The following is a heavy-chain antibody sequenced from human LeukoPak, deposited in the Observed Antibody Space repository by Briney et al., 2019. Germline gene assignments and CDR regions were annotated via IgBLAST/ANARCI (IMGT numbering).Heavy chain of an antibody. J-gene: IGHJ6*04. D-gene: IGHD3-10*01. CDR3: ARAVGYYGSGSYYHPGLYYGMDV. Sequence: SVKVSCKASGGTFSSYAISWVRQAPGQGLERMGGIIPIFGTANYAQKFQGRVTITADESTSTAYMELSSLRSEDTAVYYCARAVGYYGSGSYYHPGLYYGMDVWGKGTTVTVSS. CDR1: GGTFSSYA. V-gene: IGHV1-69*13. CDR2: IIPIFGTA.